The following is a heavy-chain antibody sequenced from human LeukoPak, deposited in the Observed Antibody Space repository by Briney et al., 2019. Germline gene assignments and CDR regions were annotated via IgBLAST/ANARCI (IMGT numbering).Heavy chain of an antibody. Sequence: ASVTLSCKTSGYTFTSHGISCVRQAPGQGLEYMGWISGYNDDTNYAQRFQGRLTMTKDTSTSTAYMELRGLTSDYTAVYYCAKDSFTTIVVVTNDAFDFWGQGTVVTVSS. V-gene: IGHV1-18*01. D-gene: IGHD3-22*01. J-gene: IGHJ3*01. CDR2: ISGYNDDT. CDR3: AKDSFTTIVVVTNDAFDF. CDR1: GYTFTSHG.